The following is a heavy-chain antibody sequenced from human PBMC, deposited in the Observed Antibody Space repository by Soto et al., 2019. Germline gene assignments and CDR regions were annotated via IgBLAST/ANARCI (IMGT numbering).Heavy chain of an antibody. V-gene: IGHV1-69*01. Sequence: QVQLVQSGAEVKKPGSSVKVSCKASGRTFNNYAISWVRQAPGIGFEWLGVIIPIGGTPEHAQKFQGRVTISADESTNTAYMELSSLRSEDTAVYYCATNYYDGSGHYFIFEHWGQETLVTVSS. J-gene: IGHJ4*02. CDR3: ATNYYDGSGHYFIFEH. CDR1: GRTFNNYA. CDR2: IIPIGGTP. D-gene: IGHD3-22*01.